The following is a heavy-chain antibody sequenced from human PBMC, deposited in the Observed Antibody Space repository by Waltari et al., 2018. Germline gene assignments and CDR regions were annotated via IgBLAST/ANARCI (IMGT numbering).Heavy chain of an antibody. CDR1: GGSISGFY. V-gene: IGHV4-59*01. CDR2: IYYTGST. Sequence: QVQLQESGPSLLKPSETLSLICTVSGGSISGFYWSWVRQPPGKGLDWIGYIYYTGSTNFHPSLKSRVTLSGDTSKNLFSLKLSSVPAADSAFYYCARGGGGDWEWFDPWGQGTLVTVSS. D-gene: IGHD2-21*02. CDR3: ARGGGGDWEWFDP. J-gene: IGHJ5*02.